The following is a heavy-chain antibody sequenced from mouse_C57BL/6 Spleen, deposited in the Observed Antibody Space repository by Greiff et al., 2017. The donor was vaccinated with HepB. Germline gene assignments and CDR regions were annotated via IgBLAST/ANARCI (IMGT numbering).Heavy chain of an antibody. CDR2: ISYDGSN. CDR3: AVYGSIGAMDY. D-gene: IGHD1-1*01. CDR1: GYSITSGYY. Sequence: DVKLVESGPGLVKPSQSLSLTCSVTGYSITSGYYWNWIRQFPGNKLEWMGYISYDGSNNYNPSLKNRISITRDTSKNQFFLKLNSVTTEDTATYYCAVYGSIGAMDYWVQGTSVTVSS. J-gene: IGHJ4*01. V-gene: IGHV3-6*01.